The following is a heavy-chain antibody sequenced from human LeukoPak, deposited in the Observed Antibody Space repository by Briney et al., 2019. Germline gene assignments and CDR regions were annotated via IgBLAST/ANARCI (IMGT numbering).Heavy chain of an antibody. J-gene: IGHJ4*02. D-gene: IGHD7-27*01. CDR1: GFTFSGAW. Sequence: GGSLRLSRTASGFTFSGAWMTWVRQAPGKGLEWVANIREDGTEKNYVDSVKGRFTISRDNAKNSLFLQMSNLRDDDTAIYYCARHVGISFWGQGTLVTVSS. CDR3: ARHVGISF. CDR2: IREDGTEK. V-gene: IGHV3-7*01.